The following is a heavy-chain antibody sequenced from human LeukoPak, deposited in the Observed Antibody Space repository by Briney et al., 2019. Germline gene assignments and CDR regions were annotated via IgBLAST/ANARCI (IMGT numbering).Heavy chain of an antibody. CDR3: AREGDIVVVPAATPTPRVFDY. CDR1: GGTFSSYT. V-gene: IGHV1-69*04. CDR2: IIPILGIA. D-gene: IGHD2-2*02. Sequence: SVKVSCKASGGTFSSYTISWVRQAPGQGLERMGRIIPILGIANYAQKFQGRVTITADKSPSTAYMELSSLRSEDTAVYYCAREGDIVVVPAATPTPRVFDYWGQGTLVTVSS. J-gene: IGHJ4*02.